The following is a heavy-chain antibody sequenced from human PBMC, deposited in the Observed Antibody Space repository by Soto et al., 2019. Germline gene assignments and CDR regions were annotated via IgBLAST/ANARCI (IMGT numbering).Heavy chain of an antibody. Sequence: PGGSLRLSCAASGFSFNTYAMSWVRQAPGKGLEWVSVISGSGDSTYYADSVKGRFTISRDNSKNTLYLQMNSLGADDTAVYYCAKGNSWQPFFDPWGQGTLVTVSS. CDR2: ISGSGDST. V-gene: IGHV3-23*01. CDR3: AKGNSWQPFFDP. CDR1: GFSFNTYA. D-gene: IGHD6-13*01. J-gene: IGHJ5*02.